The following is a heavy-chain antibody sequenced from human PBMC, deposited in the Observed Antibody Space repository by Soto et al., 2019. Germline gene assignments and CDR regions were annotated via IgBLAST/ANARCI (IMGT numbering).Heavy chain of an antibody. D-gene: IGHD6-19*01. CDR1: GFTFSSYG. V-gene: IGHV3-30*18. CDR2: ISYDGSNK. CDR3: AKDSGRKQWLARGYFDY. Sequence: GGSLRLSCAASGFTFSSYGMHWVRQAPGKGLEWVAVISYDGSNKYYADSVKGRFTISRDNSKNTLYLQMNSLRAEDTAVYYCAKDSGRKQWLARGYFDYWGQGTLVTVSS. J-gene: IGHJ4*02.